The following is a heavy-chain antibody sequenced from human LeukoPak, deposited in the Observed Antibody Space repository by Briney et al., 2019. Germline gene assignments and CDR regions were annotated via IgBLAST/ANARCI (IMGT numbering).Heavy chain of an antibody. CDR2: IYPGDSDT. CDR1: GYSFTSYW. D-gene: IGHD3-10*01. V-gene: IGHV5-51*01. CDR3: ARHGLYYYGSGSYLPYGMDV. J-gene: IGHJ6*02. Sequence: GESLKISCKGSGYSFTSYWIGWVRQMPGKGLEWKGIIYPGDSDTRYSPSFQGQVTISADKSISTAYLQWSSLKASDTAMYYCARHGLYYYGSGSYLPYGMDVWGQGTTVTVSS.